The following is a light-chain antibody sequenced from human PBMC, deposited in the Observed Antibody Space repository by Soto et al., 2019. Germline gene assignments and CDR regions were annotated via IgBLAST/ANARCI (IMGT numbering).Light chain of an antibody. CDR1: QSVSSTY. Sequence: EIVLTQSPGTLSLSPGERATLSCRASQSVSSTYLAWYQQKPGQAPRLLIYSASSRATGIPDRFSGSGSGTDFALTIDRLEPEDFAVYYCQQYGSSETFGQGTKVEIK. V-gene: IGKV3-20*01. CDR3: QQYGSSET. CDR2: SAS. J-gene: IGKJ1*01.